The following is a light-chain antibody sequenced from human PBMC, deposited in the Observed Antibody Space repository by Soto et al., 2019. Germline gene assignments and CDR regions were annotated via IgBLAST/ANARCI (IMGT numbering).Light chain of an antibody. CDR1: QSISSY. V-gene: IGKV1-39*01. J-gene: IGKJ1*01. Sequence: DIQMTQSPSSLSASVGDRVTITCRASQSISSYLNWYQQKPGKAPKLLLYAASSLQSGVPSRFSGSGSGTDFTLTISSLQPEDFATYYCQQSCSTLWTFGQGTKVEIK. CDR3: QQSCSTLWT. CDR2: AAS.